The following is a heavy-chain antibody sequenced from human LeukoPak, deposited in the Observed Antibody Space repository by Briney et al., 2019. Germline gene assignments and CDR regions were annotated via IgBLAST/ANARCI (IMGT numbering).Heavy chain of an antibody. CDR2: ISAYNGNT. Sequence: ASVKVSCKASGYTFTSYGISWVRQAPGQGLEWMGWISAYNGNTNYAQKLRGRVTMTTDTSTSTAYMELRSLRSDDTAVYYCARITGDWNYYYMDVWGKGTTVTVSS. CDR3: ARITGDWNYYYMDV. V-gene: IGHV1-18*01. CDR1: GYTFTSYG. D-gene: IGHD7-27*01. J-gene: IGHJ6*03.